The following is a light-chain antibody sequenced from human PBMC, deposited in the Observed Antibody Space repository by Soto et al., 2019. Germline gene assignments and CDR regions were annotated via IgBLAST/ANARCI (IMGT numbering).Light chain of an antibody. CDR3: CSRL. CDR2: EVA. V-gene: IGLV2-23*02. CDR1: STDPATYDL. Sequence: QSVLTQPASVSGSPGQSITISCTGTSTDPATYDLVSWYQQHPGKAPQLIIYEVAKRPSGVSARFSGSQSGDTASLTISGLQAADEAYYYCCSRLFGGGTKVTV. J-gene: IGLJ2*01.